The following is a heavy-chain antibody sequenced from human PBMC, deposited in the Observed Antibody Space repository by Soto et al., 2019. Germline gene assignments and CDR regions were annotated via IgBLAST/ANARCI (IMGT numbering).Heavy chain of an antibody. Sequence: ASVKVSCKASGYTFTGYYMRWVRQAPGQGLEWMGWINPNSGGTNYAQKFQGWVTMTRDTSISTAYMELSRLRSDDTAVYYCGRGLMTYYYDSSGSTPLFDYWGQGTLVTVSS. CDR1: GYTFTGYY. CDR3: GRGLMTYYYDSSGSTPLFDY. D-gene: IGHD3-22*01. V-gene: IGHV1-2*04. J-gene: IGHJ4*02. CDR2: INPNSGGT.